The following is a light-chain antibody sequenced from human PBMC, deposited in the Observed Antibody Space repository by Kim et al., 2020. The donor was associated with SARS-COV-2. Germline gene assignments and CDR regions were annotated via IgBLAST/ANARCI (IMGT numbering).Light chain of an antibody. Sequence: VIMCCTGSSSNSGAGYEVHWYQQLPGTAPKLLIYGNSNRPSGVPDRFSGSKSGTSASLAITGLQAEDEADYYCQSYDSSLSGSWVFGGGTQLTVL. J-gene: IGLJ3*02. CDR3: QSYDSSLSGSWV. V-gene: IGLV1-40*01. CDR2: GNS. CDR1: SSNSGAGYE.